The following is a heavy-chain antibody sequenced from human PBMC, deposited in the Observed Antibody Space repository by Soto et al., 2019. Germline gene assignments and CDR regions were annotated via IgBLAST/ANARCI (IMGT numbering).Heavy chain of an antibody. CDR2: IWYDGSNK. D-gene: IGHD5-18*01. V-gene: IGHV3-33*01. CDR3: AREFRAMALDY. CDR1: GFTFSSYG. Sequence: PGGSLRLSCAASGFTFSSYGMHWVRQAPDKGLEWVAVIWYDGSNKYYADSVKGRFTISRDNSKNTLYLQMSSLRAEDTAVYYCAREFRAMALDYWGQGTLVTVSS. J-gene: IGHJ4*02.